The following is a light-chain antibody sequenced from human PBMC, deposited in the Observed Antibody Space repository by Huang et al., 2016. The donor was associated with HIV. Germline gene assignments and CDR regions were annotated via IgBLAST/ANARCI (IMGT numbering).Light chain of an antibody. Sequence: SSLPASVGGRVTITCRASQDISNSLAWYQLRPGQAPKLLLYGASRLESGVPSRFIGSGSATDYTLTITSLQPEDFATYYCQQYYNFRFTFGPGTTVDV. CDR3: QQYYNFRFT. V-gene: IGKV1-NL1*01. CDR1: QDISNS. J-gene: IGKJ3*01. CDR2: GAS.